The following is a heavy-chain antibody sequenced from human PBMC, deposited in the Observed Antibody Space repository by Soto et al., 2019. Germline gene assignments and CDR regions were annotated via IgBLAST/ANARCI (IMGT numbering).Heavy chain of an antibody. Sequence: QVQLVESGGGVVQPGRSLRLSCAASGFTFSSYAMHWVRQAPGKGLEWVAVISYDGSNKYYADSVKGRFTISRDNSKNTLYLQMNSLRAEDTAVYYCARGLSSSSWYWGYYYYYGMDVWGQGTTVTVSS. CDR1: GFTFSSYA. CDR3: ARGLSSSSWYWGYYYYYGMDV. J-gene: IGHJ6*02. CDR2: ISYDGSNK. D-gene: IGHD6-13*01. V-gene: IGHV3-30-3*01.